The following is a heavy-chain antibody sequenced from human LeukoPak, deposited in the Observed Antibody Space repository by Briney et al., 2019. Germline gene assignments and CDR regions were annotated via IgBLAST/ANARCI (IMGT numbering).Heavy chain of an antibody. CDR2: IKQDGSEK. V-gene: IGHV3-7*01. J-gene: IGHJ4*02. CDR3: ARDLTGTSY. Sequence: GGSLRLSCAASGFTFSSYSMSWVRQAPGKGLEWVANIKQDGSEKYYVDSVKGRFTISRDNAKNSLYLQMNSLRAEDTAVYHCARDLTGTSYWGQGTLVTVSS. D-gene: IGHD3-9*01. CDR1: GFTFSSYS.